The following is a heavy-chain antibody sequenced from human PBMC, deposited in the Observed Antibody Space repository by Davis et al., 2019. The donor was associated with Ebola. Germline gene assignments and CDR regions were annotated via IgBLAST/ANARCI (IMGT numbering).Heavy chain of an antibody. D-gene: IGHD6-19*01. Sequence: GESLKIFCAASGFTFSSYGMHWVRQAPGKGLEWVAIISYDGSNKYYADSVKGRFTISRDNSKNTLYLQMNSLRAEDTAVYYCAKVLSSGWYYYFDYWGQGTLVTVSS. CDR3: AKVLSSGWYYYFDY. CDR2: ISYDGSNK. CDR1: GFTFSSYG. V-gene: IGHV3-30*18. J-gene: IGHJ4*02.